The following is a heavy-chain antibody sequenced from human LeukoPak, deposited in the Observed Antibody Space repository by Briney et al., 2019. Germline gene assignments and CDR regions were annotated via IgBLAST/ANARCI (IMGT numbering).Heavy chain of an antibody. CDR2: IYYSGST. D-gene: IGHD6-13*01. V-gene: IGHV4-39*07. J-gene: IGHJ5*02. Sequence: ASETLSLTCTVSGGSISSYYWSWIRQPPGKGLEWIGSIYYSGSTYYNPSFKSRVTISVDTSKNQFSLKLSSVTAADTAVYYCARGLNQRAAGTNWFDPWGQGTLVTVSS. CDR1: GGSISSYY. CDR3: ARGLNQRAAGTNWFDP.